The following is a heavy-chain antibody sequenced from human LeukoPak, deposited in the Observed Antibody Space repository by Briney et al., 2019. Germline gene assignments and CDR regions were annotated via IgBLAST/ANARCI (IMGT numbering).Heavy chain of an antibody. CDR1: GGSISSGDYY. D-gene: IGHD3-10*01. CDR3: ARGGSGSGSYSIHYFDY. CDR2: IYYSGST. V-gene: IGHV4-30-4*01. J-gene: IGHJ4*02. Sequence: SETLSLTCTVSGGSISSGDYYWSWIRQPPGKGLGWIGYIYYSGSTYYNPSLKSRVTISVDTSKNQFSLKLTSVTAADTAVYYCARGGSGSGSYSIHYFDYWGQGTLVTVSS.